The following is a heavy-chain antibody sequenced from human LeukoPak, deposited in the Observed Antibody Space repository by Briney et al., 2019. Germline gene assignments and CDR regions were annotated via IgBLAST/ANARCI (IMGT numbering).Heavy chain of an antibody. V-gene: IGHV4-31*03. CDR3: ALGRIYCSGGSCYRSGAFDI. D-gene: IGHD2-15*01. J-gene: IGHJ3*02. Sequence: SQTLSLTCTVSGGSISSGGYYWSWIRQHPGKGLEWIGYIYYSGSTYYNPSLKSRVTISVDTSKNQFSLKLSSVTAADTAVYYCALGRIYCSGGSCYRSGAFDIWGQGTMVTVSS. CDR2: IYYSGST. CDR1: GGSISSGGYY.